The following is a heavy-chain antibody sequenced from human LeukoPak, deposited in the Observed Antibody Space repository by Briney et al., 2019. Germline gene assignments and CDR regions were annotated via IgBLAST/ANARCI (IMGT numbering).Heavy chain of an antibody. Sequence: PSETLSLTCTVSGGSISSYYWSWIRQPPGKGLEWIGDIYYSGSTNYNPSLKSRVTISVDTSKNQFSLKLSSVPAADTAVYYCARIVGRFLEWFHFDYWGQGTLVTVSS. V-gene: IGHV4-59*01. CDR2: IYYSGST. D-gene: IGHD3-3*01. CDR3: ARIVGRFLEWFHFDY. CDR1: GGSISSYY. J-gene: IGHJ4*02.